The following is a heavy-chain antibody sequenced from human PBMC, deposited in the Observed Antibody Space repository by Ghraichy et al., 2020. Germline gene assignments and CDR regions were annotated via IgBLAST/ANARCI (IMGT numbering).Heavy chain of an antibody. J-gene: IGHJ5*02. CDR3: ARQGFLDPSGWFDP. D-gene: IGHD3/OR15-3a*01. V-gene: IGHV4-39*01. CDR2: VYYTGST. Sequence: SETLSLTCTVSGGPISSSSYHWGWIRQPPGKGREWIGSVYYTGSTYSTPSLKRRVTISVDTSKNQFSLTLSSVTAADTAVYYCARQGFLDPSGWFDPWGQGTLVTVSS. CDR1: GGPISSSSYH.